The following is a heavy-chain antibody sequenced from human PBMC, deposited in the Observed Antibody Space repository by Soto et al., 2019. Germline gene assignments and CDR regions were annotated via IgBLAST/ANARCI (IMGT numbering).Heavy chain of an antibody. CDR3: ARASIVGATDPHFDY. J-gene: IGHJ4*02. D-gene: IGHD1-26*01. CDR2: IIPIFGTA. CDR1: GGTFSSYA. Sequence: GASVKVSCKASGGTFSSYAISWLRQSPGQGLEWMGGIIPIFGTANYAQKFQGRVTITADESTSTAYMELSSLRSEDTAVYYCARASIVGATDPHFDYWGQGTLVTVSS. V-gene: IGHV1-69*13.